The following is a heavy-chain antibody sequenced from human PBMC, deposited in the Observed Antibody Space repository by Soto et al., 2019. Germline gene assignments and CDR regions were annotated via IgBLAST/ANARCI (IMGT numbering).Heavy chain of an antibody. J-gene: IGHJ3*01. CDR3: VRQYSGDCIGGHCYPALDA. CDR1: GDSVSSGLYY. CDR2: IYYSGST. V-gene: IGHV4-61*01. Sequence: SETLSLTCTVSGDSVSSGLYYWGWVRQPPGKGLEWIGYIYYSGSTNYNPSLENRVTMSLATSKNQFSLRLRSVTAADTAVYYCVRQYSGDCIGGHCYPALDAWGQGTMLTVSS. D-gene: IGHD2-15*01.